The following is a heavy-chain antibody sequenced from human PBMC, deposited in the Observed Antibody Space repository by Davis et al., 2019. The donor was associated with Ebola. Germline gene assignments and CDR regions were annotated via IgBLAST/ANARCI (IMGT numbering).Heavy chain of an antibody. V-gene: IGHV4-4*02. D-gene: IGHD6-19*01. Sequence: MPSETLSLTCAVSGDSISSSNWWSWVRQPPGKGLEWIGEISQSGSTNYSPSLKSRVTLSVDTSKNQFSLKLTSVTAADTAAYYCARTTRDSGWFLDYWGQRILVTVSS. CDR1: GDSISSSNW. J-gene: IGHJ4*02. CDR2: ISQSGST. CDR3: ARTTRDSGWFLDY.